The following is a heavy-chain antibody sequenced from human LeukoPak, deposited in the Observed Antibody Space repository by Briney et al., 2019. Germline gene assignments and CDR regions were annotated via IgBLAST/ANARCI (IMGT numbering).Heavy chain of an antibody. J-gene: IGHJ4*02. CDR1: GFTFSSYA. V-gene: IGHV3-23*01. D-gene: IGHD2-21*01. Sequence: GGSLRLSCAASGFTFSSYAMSWVRQAPGKGLEWVSAISSSRGRTFYADSVKGRFTMSRDNSKNTVYLQMNSLRAEDTAVYYCAKESAYCGGDCYFLSDYWGRGTLVTVSS. CDR3: AKESAYCGGDCYFLSDY. CDR2: ISSSRGRT.